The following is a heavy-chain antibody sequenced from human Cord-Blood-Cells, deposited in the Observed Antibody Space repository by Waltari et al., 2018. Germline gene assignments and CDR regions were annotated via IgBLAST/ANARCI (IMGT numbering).Heavy chain of an antibody. CDR3: ARVRFRDAFDI. V-gene: IGHV4-38-2*02. J-gene: IGHJ3*02. CDR2: IYHSGST. CDR1: GYSISSGYY. Sequence: QVQLQESGPGLVKPSETLSLTCTVPGYSISSGYYWGWIRQPPGKGLEWIGSIYHSGSTYYNPSLKSRVTISVDTSKNQFSLKLSSVTAADTAVYYCARVRFRDAFDIWGQGTMVTVSS.